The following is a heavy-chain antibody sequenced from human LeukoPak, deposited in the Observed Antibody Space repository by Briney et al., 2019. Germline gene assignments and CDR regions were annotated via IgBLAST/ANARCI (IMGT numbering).Heavy chain of an antibody. V-gene: IGHV4-59*01. CDR3: ARVAYSSGWYKGGNYFDY. CDR1: GGSISSYY. Sequence: SETLSLTCTVSGGSISSYYWSWIRQPPGKELEWIGDIYYSGSTDYNPSLKSRVTISVDTSKNQFSLKLSSVTAADTAVYYCARVAYSSGWYKGGNYFDYWGQGTLVTVSS. D-gene: IGHD6-19*01. J-gene: IGHJ4*02. CDR2: IYYSGST.